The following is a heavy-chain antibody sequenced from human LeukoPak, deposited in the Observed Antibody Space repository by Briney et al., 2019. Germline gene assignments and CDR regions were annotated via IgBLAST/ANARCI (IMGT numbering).Heavy chain of an antibody. CDR2: ISDSGGST. D-gene: IGHD3-16*01. J-gene: IGHJ4*02. CDR3: AKVLGAAGVFSGYCDH. CDR1: GFTFSSYG. Sequence: GGSLRLSCAASGFTFSSYGMSWVRQAPGKGLEWVSGISDSGGSTYYVDSVKGRFTISRDNSMNTLYLQMNSLRADDTARYYCAKVLGAAGVFSGYCDHWGQGTLVTVSS. V-gene: IGHV3-23*01.